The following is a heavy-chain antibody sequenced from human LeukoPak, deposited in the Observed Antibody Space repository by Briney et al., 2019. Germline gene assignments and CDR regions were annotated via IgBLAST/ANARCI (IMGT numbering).Heavy chain of an antibody. J-gene: IGHJ4*02. V-gene: IGHV4-30-2*01. CDR3: ASGMQGGYFDY. Sequence: PSQTLSLTCTVSGGSISSGGYFWSWIRQPPGKGLEWIGYIYHSGSTYYNPSLKSRVTISVDTSKNQFSLKLSSVTAADTAVYYCASGMQGGYFDYWGQGTLVTVSS. CDR1: GGSISSGGYF. D-gene: IGHD2-15*01. CDR2: IYHSGST.